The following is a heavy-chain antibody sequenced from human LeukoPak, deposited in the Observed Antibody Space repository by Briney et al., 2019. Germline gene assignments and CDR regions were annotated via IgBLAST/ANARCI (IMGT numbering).Heavy chain of an antibody. Sequence: SETLSLTCTVSGGCMSSSSYYWGWIRQPPGKGLEWIGSIYYSGSTYYNPSLKSRVTISVDTSKNQFSLKLSSVTAAHTAVDYCARKGVSSSWYGDWFDPWGQGTLVTVSS. CDR1: GGCMSSSSYY. CDR2: IYYSGST. V-gene: IGHV4-39*01. CDR3: ARKGVSSSWYGDWFDP. J-gene: IGHJ5*02. D-gene: IGHD6-13*01.